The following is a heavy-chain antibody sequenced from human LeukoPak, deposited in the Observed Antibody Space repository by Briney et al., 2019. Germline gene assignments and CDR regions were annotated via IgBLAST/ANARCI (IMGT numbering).Heavy chain of an antibody. CDR3: VRDVSQRRHFDY. CDR2: IYHSGST. J-gene: IGHJ4*02. Sequence: PSQTLSLTCTVSGGSISSGGYYWSWIRQPPGKGLEWIGYIYHSGSTYYNPSLKSRVTISVDRSKNQFSLKMSSVTAADTAVYYCVRDVSQRRHFDYWGQGTLVTVSS. CDR1: GGSISSGGYY. V-gene: IGHV4-30-2*01. D-gene: IGHD1-1*01.